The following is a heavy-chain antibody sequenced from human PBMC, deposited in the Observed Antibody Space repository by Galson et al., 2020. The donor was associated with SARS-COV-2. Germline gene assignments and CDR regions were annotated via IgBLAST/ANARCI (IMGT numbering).Heavy chain of an antibody. Sequence: GGSLRLSCAASGFTFSSYGMHWVRQAPGKGLEWEAVIWYDGSNKYYADSVKGRFTISRDNSKNTLYLQMNSLRAEDTAVYYCARTQEGYYDMLTGYYLYWGQGTLVTVSS. J-gene: IGHJ4*02. V-gene: IGHV3-33*01. CDR3: ARTQEGYYDMLTGYYLY. CDR2: IWYDGSNK. D-gene: IGHD3-9*01. CDR1: GFTFSSYG.